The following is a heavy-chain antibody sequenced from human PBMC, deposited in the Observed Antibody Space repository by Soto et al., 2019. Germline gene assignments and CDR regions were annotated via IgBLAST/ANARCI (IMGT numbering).Heavy chain of an antibody. V-gene: IGHV4-34*01. CDR2: INHSGST. CDR1: GGSFSGYY. D-gene: IGHD2-15*01. Sequence: SETLSLTCAVYGGSFSGYYWSWIRQPPGKGLEWIGEINHSGSTNYNPSLKSRVTISVDTSKNQFSLKLSSVTAADTAVYYCARAVVVVAAIVDWFDPWGQGTLVTVSS. J-gene: IGHJ5*02. CDR3: ARAVVVVAAIVDWFDP.